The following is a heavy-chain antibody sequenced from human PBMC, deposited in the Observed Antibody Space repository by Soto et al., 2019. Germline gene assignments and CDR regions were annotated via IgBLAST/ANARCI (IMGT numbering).Heavy chain of an antibody. Sequence: SQTLSLTCVISGDSVSSNSAGWNWIRQSPSRGLEWLGRTYYKSKWNNDYALSVKSRITISVDPSKNQISLKVTSVTAADRAVYYCARSGSRGHLRDWFDPWGHGSLVTVSS. D-gene: IGHD3-10*01. V-gene: IGHV6-1*01. CDR1: GDSVSSNSAG. J-gene: IGHJ5*02. CDR3: ARSGSRGHLRDWFDP. CDR2: TYYKSKWNN.